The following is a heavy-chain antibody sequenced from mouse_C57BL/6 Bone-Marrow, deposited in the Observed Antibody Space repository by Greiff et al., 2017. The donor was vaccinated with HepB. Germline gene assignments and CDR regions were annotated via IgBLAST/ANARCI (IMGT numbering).Heavy chain of an antibody. V-gene: IGHV3-6*01. CDR3: ARTLFTTVVYFDY. J-gene: IGHJ2*01. D-gene: IGHD1-1*01. CDR2: ISYDGSN. Sequence: EVQLQESGPGLVKPSQSLSLTCSVTGYSITSGYYWNWIRQFPGNKLEWMGYISYDGSNNYNPSLKNRISITRDTSKNQFFLKLNSVTTGDTATYYCARTLFTTVVYFDYWGQGTTLTVSS. CDR1: GYSITSGYY.